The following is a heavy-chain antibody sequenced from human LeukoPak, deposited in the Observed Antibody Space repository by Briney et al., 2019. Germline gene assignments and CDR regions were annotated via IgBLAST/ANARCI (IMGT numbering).Heavy chain of an antibody. D-gene: IGHD3-16*02. CDR3: AKVGYRNWFDP. Sequence: GGSLRLSCAASGFTFNTYTMNWVRQAPGKGLEWVSYISSSGSTIYYADSVKGRFTISRDNAKNSLYLQMNSLRAEDTAVYYCAKVGYRNWFDPWGQGTLVTVSS. J-gene: IGHJ5*02. CDR1: GFTFNTYT. V-gene: IGHV3-48*04. CDR2: ISSSGSTI.